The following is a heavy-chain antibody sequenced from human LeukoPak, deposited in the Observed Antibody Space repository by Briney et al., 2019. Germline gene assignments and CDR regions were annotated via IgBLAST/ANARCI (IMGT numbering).Heavy chain of an antibody. D-gene: IGHD3-10*01. CDR3: ARDSARRQWFGAPYYMDV. CDR1: GFTFSSYS. J-gene: IGHJ6*03. CDR2: ISSSSSYI. Sequence: PGGSLRLSCAASGFTFSSYSMNWVRQAPGKGLEWVSSISSSSSYIYYADSVKGRFTISRDNAKNSLYLQMNSLRAEDTAVYYCARDSARRQWFGAPYYMDVWGKGTTVTISS. V-gene: IGHV3-21*01.